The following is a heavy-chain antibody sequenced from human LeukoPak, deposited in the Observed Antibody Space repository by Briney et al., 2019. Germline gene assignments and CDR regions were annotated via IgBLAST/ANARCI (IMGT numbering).Heavy chain of an antibody. CDR1: GFTFSSYA. CDR3: AKDLHDSSGYYNPCH. CDR2: ISDSGGRT. V-gene: IGHV3-23*01. J-gene: IGHJ4*02. Sequence: GGSLRLSCAASGFTFSSYAMSWVRQAPGKGLEWVSGISDSGGRTYNADSVKGRFTISRDNSRNTLYLQMNSLRAEDTAVYYCAKDLHDSSGYYNPCHWGQGTLVTVSS. D-gene: IGHD3-22*01.